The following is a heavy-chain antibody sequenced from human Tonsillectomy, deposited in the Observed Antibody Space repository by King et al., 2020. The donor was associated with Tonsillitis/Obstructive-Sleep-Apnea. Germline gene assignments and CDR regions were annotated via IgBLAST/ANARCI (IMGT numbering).Heavy chain of an antibody. CDR1: GYTFTSYG. J-gene: IGHJ4*01. V-gene: IGHV1-18*01. D-gene: IGHD5-12*01. CDR3: ASVPLGPNSGYDSNFDD. Sequence: QLVQSGAEVKKPGASVKVSCKASGYTFTSYGISWVRQAPGQGLECMGWISAYMGNTNYAQKLQGRVTMTTDTSTSTADMELRSLRADETAVYYCASVPLGPNSGYDSNFDDWGQRTLVTVPS. CDR2: ISAYMGNT.